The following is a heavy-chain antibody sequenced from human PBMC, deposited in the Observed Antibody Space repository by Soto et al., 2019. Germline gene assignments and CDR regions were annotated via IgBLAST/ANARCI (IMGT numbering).Heavy chain of an antibody. CDR3: ARAKVGYYDSSGYYPEYFQH. CDR1: GYTFTSYD. Sequence: ASVKVSCKASGYTFTSYDINWVRQATGQGLEWMGWMNPNSGNTGYAQKFQGRVTMTRNTSISTAYMELSSLRSEDTAVYYCARAKVGYYDSSGYYPEYFQHWGQGTLVTVSS. D-gene: IGHD3-22*01. J-gene: IGHJ1*01. V-gene: IGHV1-8*01. CDR2: MNPNSGNT.